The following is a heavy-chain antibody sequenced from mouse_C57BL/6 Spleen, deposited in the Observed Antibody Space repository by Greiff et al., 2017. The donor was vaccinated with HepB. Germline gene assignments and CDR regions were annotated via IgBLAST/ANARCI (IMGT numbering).Heavy chain of an antibody. J-gene: IGHJ1*03. CDR1: GFTFSSYA. D-gene: IGHD1-1*01. Sequence: EVMLVESGGGLVKPGGSLKLSCAASGFTFSSYAMSWVRQTPEKRLEWVATTSDGGSYTYYPDNVKGRFTISRDNAKNNLYLQMSHLKSEDTAMYYCASLLLRYWYFDVWGTGTTVTVSS. CDR3: ASLLLRYWYFDV. CDR2: TSDGGSYT. V-gene: IGHV5-4*03.